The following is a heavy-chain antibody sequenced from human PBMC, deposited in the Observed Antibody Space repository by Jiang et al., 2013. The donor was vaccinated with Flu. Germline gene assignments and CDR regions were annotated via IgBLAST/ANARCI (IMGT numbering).Heavy chain of an antibody. J-gene: IGHJ5*02. CDR2: SITVGAP. CDR3: ARLNYYGSGNSPMQFDP. CDR1: GSSVTSDYY. D-gene: IGHD3-10*01. V-gene: IGHV4-38-2*01. Sequence: PGLVKPSETLSLTCAVSGSSVTSDYYWGWIRQPPGGGWNGLAISITVGAPTTSRPSRVASACHWTSKNQFSLKLSSVTAADTAVYYCARLNYYGSGNSPMQFDPWGQGTLVTVSS.